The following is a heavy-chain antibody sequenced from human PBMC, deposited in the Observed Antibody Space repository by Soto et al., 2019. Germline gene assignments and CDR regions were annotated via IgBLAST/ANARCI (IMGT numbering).Heavy chain of an antibody. CDR3: ARSSGGVSGIIIEGATWFAP. Sequence: ASGHVSCQSSGYSLNSYYMHWVRQAPGHGLEWMGVINPNGGSTRFAHKFQGRVTMTSDTSTSTVYMDLRGVTSEDTAVYYCARSSGGVSGIIIEGATWFAPWCQGTLVTVS. CDR1: GYSLNSYY. V-gene: IGHV1-46*02. CDR2: INPNGGST. D-gene: IGHD3-16*01. J-gene: IGHJ5*02.